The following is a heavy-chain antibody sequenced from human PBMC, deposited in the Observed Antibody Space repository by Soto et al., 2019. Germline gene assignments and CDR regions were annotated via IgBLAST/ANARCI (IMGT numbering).Heavy chain of an antibody. CDR1: GFRFSNFG. V-gene: IGHV3-33*01. J-gene: IGHJ4*02. Sequence: QVQVVESGGGVVQPGTSLRLSCAASGFRFSNFGMHWVRQAPGKGLEWVAVIWHDGKNKYYADSVEGRFTISRDNSKNTLYLQMTSLRAEATAVYYCARDPGKVEAIDYWGQGTLVIVSS. CDR3: ARDPGKVEAIDY. CDR2: IWHDGKNK.